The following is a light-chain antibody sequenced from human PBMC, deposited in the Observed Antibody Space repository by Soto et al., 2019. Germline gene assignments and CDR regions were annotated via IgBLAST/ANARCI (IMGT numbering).Light chain of an antibody. Sequence: EIVMTQSPATLSVSAGESATLSCRARQSISSELAWYQQKPGQPPRLLIYGASTRATGVPARFTGSGSGSDFTLSISGLHSEDFAVYYCQQGHNWPFTFGQGTRLEI. CDR3: QQGHNWPFT. J-gene: IGKJ2*01. CDR2: GAS. CDR1: QSISSE. V-gene: IGKV3-15*01.